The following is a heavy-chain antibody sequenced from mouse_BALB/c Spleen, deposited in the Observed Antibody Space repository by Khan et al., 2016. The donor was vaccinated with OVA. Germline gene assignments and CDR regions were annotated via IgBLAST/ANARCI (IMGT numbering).Heavy chain of an antibody. CDR3: ARTSRIKY. V-gene: IGHV3-2*02. D-gene: IGHD3-3*01. Sequence: EVQLVESGPGLVKPSQSLSLTCTVTGYSITSGYGWNWIRQFPGNKLEWMGYISYSGNTNYHPSPYSRISITRDTSKNQFFLQLNAETTEDTATYYCARTSRIKYWGQGTTVTVSS. CDR1: GYSITSGYG. CDR2: ISYSGNT. J-gene: IGHJ2*01.